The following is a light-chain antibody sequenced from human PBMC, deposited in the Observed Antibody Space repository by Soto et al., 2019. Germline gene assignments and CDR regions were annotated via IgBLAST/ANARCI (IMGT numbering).Light chain of an antibody. CDR1: SSDVGGYNY. CDR3: CSYGGSNNLI. Sequence: QSALTQPASVSGSPGQSITISCTGTSSDVGGYNYVSWYQQHPGKAPRLMISEVNKRPSGVPDRFSGSKSGNTASLTVSGLQAEDEADYYCCSYGGSNNLIFGGGTKLTVL. CDR2: EVN. V-gene: IGLV2-8*01. J-gene: IGLJ2*01.